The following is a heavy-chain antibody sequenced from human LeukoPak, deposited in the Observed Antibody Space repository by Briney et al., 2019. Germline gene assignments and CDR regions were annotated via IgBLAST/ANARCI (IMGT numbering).Heavy chain of an antibody. CDR3: AKASAAVSLNDAFDI. CDR1: GFTFDDYA. Sequence: GGSLRLSCAASGFTFDDYAMHWVRQAPGKGLEWVSGISWNSGSIGYADSVKGRFTISRDNAKNSLYLQMNSLRAEDMALYYCAKASAAVSLNDAFDIWGQGTMVTVSS. CDR2: ISWNSGSI. V-gene: IGHV3-9*03. J-gene: IGHJ3*02. D-gene: IGHD6-13*01.